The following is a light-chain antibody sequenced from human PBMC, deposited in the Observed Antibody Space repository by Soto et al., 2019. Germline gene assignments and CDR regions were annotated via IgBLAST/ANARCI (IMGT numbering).Light chain of an antibody. J-gene: IGKJ1*01. CDR2: GAS. Sequence: EIVMTQSPSTLSVSPGERATLSCRASQSVSSNLAWYQQKPGQAPRLLIYGASTRATGIPARFSGSGSGTEFTLTISSLQSEEYAVYYCHQYNNWPPWTFGQGTNVDIK. CDR3: HQYNNWPPWT. V-gene: IGKV3-15*01. CDR1: QSVSSN.